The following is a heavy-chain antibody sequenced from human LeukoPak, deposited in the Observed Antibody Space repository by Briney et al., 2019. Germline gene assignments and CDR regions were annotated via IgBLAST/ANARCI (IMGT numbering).Heavy chain of an antibody. CDR2: ISSSSSYI. CDR1: GFTFSSYG. Sequence: PGGSLRLSSAASGFTFSSYGMHWVRQAPGKGLEWVSSISSSSSYIYYADSVKGRFTISRDNAKNSLYLQMNSLRAEDTAVYYCARVAIGLLEWSTYYFDYWGQGTLVTVSS. D-gene: IGHD3-3*01. J-gene: IGHJ4*02. CDR3: ARVAIGLLEWSTYYFDY. V-gene: IGHV3-21*01.